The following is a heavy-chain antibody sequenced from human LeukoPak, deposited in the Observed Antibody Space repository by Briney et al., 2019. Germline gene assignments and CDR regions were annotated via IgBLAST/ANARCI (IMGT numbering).Heavy chain of an antibody. V-gene: IGHV3-23*01. CDR1: GFTFKTYP. CDR2: ISSSGGGT. Sequence: PGGSLTLPCPASGFTFKTYPMNGVRQAPGKGLEWVSAISSSGGGTYDADSVKGRFTSSRDNSKNTLYLQMNRLRAEDTAVYYCARDDPFDYWGQGTLVTVSS. J-gene: IGHJ4*02. CDR3: ARDDPFDY. D-gene: IGHD1-1*01.